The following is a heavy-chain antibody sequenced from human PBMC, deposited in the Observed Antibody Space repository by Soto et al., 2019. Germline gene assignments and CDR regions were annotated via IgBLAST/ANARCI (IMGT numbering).Heavy chain of an antibody. CDR2: INPSGSGT. V-gene: IGHV1-46*01. CDR3: ARVPQPTMDTQHFDY. Sequence: QVQLVQSGAEVQKPGASVKVSCKASGYTFTTYYLHWLRQAPGQGLEWMGIINPSGSGTSYAQKFQGRVTMTRDTSTSTVYIELSSLRSEDTAVYYCARVPQPTMDTQHFDYWGQGTLVTVSS. CDR1: GYTFTTYY. J-gene: IGHJ4*02. D-gene: IGHD3-10*01.